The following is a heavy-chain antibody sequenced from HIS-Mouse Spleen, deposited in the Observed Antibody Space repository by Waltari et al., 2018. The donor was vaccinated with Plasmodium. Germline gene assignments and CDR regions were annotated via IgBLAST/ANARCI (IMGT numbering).Heavy chain of an antibody. CDR1: GFTFLSTG. Sequence: QVQLVESGGGVVQPGRSLRLSCAASGFTFLSTGLASARQAPGKGLEWVAVISYDGSNKYYADSVKGRFTISRDNSKNTLYLQMNSLRAEDTAVYYCAKGSFIGSGYDPWAFDIWGQGTMVTVSS. D-gene: IGHD5-12*01. CDR3: AKGSFIGSGYDPWAFDI. J-gene: IGHJ3*02. CDR2: ISYDGSNK. V-gene: IGHV3-30*18.